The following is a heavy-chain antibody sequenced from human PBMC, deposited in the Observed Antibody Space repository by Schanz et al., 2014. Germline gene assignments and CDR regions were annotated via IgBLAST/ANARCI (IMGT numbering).Heavy chain of an antibody. D-gene: IGHD6-13*01. V-gene: IGHV3-15*01. Sequence: EVQLVESGGGLVKPGGSLRLSCAASTSIFNHAWMSWVRQAPGKGLEWLGRIKSKTDGETTDYAAPVKGRFSISRDDSQSTLYLQMNRLKIEDTAVYYCATASSPVREAGAGSSFHLWGQGTLVTVSP. CDR1: TSIFNHAW. J-gene: IGHJ5*02. CDR3: ATASSPVREAGAGSSFHL. CDR2: IKSKTDGETT.